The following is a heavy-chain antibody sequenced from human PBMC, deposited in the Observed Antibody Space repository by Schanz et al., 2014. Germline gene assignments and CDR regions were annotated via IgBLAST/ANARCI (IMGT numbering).Heavy chain of an antibody. CDR2: ISGSGVTI. D-gene: IGHD3-3*01. V-gene: IGHV3-23*04. CDR3: ARGGRIDY. J-gene: IGHJ4*02. Sequence: EVQLVESGGGMVQPGGSLRLSCAGSGFTFSSYAMSWVRQTPGKGLEWVSVISGSGVTIYYADSVKGRFTISRDNSKNTLYLQMNSLTAEDTAVYYCARGGRIDYWGQGTLVTVSS. CDR1: GFTFSSYA.